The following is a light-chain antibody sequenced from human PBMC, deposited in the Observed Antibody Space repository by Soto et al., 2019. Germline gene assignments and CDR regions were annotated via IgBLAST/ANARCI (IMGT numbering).Light chain of an antibody. V-gene: IGLV2-8*01. Sequence: QSVLTQPPSASGSPGQSVTISCTGTSFDVGGYNYVSWYQQHPGKAPQVLMYEVSKRPSGVPDRFSGSKSGNTASLTVSGLQAEDEADYYCSAYAGSPYLYVFGSGTKGTVL. CDR3: SAYAGSPYLYV. CDR2: EVS. J-gene: IGLJ1*01. CDR1: SFDVGGYNY.